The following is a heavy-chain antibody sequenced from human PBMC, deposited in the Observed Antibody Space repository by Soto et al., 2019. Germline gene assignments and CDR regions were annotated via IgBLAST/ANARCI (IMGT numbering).Heavy chain of an antibody. CDR1: GYTFTSYG. Sequence: QVQLVQSGAEVKKPGASVKVSCKASGYTFTSYGINWVRQAPGRGLEWMGWINPGNGNTKYSQQFQGRVIIDRDTSASTAYMELSSLRSEDTAVYYCARGGYFDSSNYLAYWGPGTLVTVSS. CDR2: INPGNGNT. CDR3: ARGGYFDSSNYLAY. V-gene: IGHV1-3*01. D-gene: IGHD3-22*01. J-gene: IGHJ4*02.